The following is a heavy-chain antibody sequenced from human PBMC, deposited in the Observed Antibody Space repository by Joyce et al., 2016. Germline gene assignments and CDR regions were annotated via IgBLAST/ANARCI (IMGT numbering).Heavy chain of an antibody. CDR3: ARSQWLAPLMY. CDR2: INNSGVT. Sequence: QVQLQQWGAGLLKPSETLSLTCAVSGGPFRGFFWTWVSQAPGKGLEWIGDINNSGVTNYNPSLKTRVTFSVDTSKNQFSLKLTSLSAADTAVYYCARSQWLAPLMYWGQGTPVTVSS. D-gene: IGHD6-19*01. V-gene: IGHV4-34*01. CDR1: GGPFRGFF. J-gene: IGHJ4*02.